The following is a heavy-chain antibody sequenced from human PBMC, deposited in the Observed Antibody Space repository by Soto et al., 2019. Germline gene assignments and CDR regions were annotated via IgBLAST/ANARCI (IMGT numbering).Heavy chain of an antibody. CDR1: GFSFSTYG. J-gene: IGHJ4*01. Sequence: PGGSLRLSCAASGFSFSTYGMHWVRQAPGKGLEWVAFISNDGSNKYYADSVKGRFTISRDNSKNTLYLQMNSLRAEDTAVYYCAKDFANYCAFDFCAQRTLVPVSS. D-gene: IGHD1-7*01. V-gene: IGHV3-30*18. CDR3: AKDFANYCAFDF. CDR2: ISNDGSNK.